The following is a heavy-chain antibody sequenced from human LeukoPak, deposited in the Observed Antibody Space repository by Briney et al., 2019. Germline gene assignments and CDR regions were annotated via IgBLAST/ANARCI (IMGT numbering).Heavy chain of an antibody. D-gene: IGHD6-19*01. CDR2: ISYDGSNK. CDR3: AKDGLGYSSGWYYFDY. Sequence: PGGSLTLSCAASGFTFSSYGMHWVRQAPGKGLEWVAVISYDGSNKYYADSVKGRFTISRDNSKNTLYLQMNSLRAEDTAVYYCAKDGLGYSSGWYYFDYWGQGTLVTVSS. V-gene: IGHV3-30*18. J-gene: IGHJ4*02. CDR1: GFTFSSYG.